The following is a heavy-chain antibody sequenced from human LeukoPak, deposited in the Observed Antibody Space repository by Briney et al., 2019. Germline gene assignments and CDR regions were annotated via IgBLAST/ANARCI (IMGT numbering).Heavy chain of an antibody. V-gene: IGHV3-20*04. CDR1: GFTFDDYG. D-gene: IGHD2-2*01. CDR2: INWNGGST. CDR3: ARVPSVVVPGRDEYYFDY. Sequence: GGSLRLSCAASGFTFDDYGMSWVRQAPGKGLEWVSGINWNGGSTGYADSVKGRFTISRDNAKNSLYLQMNSLRAEDTALYYCARVPSVVVPGRDEYYFDYWGQGTLVTVS. J-gene: IGHJ4*02.